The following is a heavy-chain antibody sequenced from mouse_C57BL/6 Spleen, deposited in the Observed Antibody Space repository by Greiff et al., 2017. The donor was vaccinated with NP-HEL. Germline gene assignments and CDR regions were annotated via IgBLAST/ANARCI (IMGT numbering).Heavy chain of an antibody. V-gene: IGHV5-4*01. CDR1: GFTFSSYA. CDR2: ISDGGSYT. CDR3: ARDKIYDGYYGYFDY. D-gene: IGHD2-3*01. J-gene: IGHJ2*01. Sequence: EVKLQESGGGLVKPGGSLKLSCAASGFTFSSYAMSWVRQTPEKRLEWVATISDGGSYTYYPDNVKGRFTISRDNAKNNLYLQMSHLKSEDTAMYYCARDKIYDGYYGYFDYWGQGTTLTVSS.